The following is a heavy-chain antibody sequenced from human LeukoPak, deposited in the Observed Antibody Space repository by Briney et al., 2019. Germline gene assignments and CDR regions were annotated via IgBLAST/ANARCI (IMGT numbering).Heavy chain of an antibody. J-gene: IGHJ4*02. CDR3: ARGGSGYCSGGSCYPFDY. Sequence: GGSLRLSCAVSGFTFNTYWMHWVRHAPGKGLVWVSRINSDGSSTSYADSVKGRFTISRDNAKNTLYLQMNSLRAEDTAVYYCARGGSGYCSGGSCYPFDYWGQGTLVTVSS. D-gene: IGHD2-15*01. V-gene: IGHV3-74*01. CDR1: GFTFNTYW. CDR2: INSDGSST.